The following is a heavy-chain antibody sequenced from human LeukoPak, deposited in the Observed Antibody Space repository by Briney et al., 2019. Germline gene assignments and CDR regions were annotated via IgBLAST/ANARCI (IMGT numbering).Heavy chain of an antibody. D-gene: IGHD2-21*01. CDR2: IIGRGSSA. J-gene: IGHJ6*02. CDR3: AKPSGNVVAVPMDV. Sequence: PGGSLRLSCAASGFTFSAYAMNWVRQAPGKGLEWVSSIIGRGSSAFYADSVKGRFTISRDNSKNILYLQMDSLTAADTAVYYCAKPSGNVVAVPMDVWGQGTTVIVSS. V-gene: IGHV3-23*01. CDR1: GFTFSAYA.